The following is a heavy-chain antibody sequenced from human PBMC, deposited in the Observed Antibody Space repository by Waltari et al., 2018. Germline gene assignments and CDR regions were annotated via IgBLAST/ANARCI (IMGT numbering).Heavy chain of an antibody. D-gene: IGHD4-17*01. CDR1: GGSISTYY. Sequence: QVQLQESGPGLVKPSETLSLTCTVSGGSISTYYWSWIRQPPGKGLEWIGEINHSGSTNYNPSLKSRVTISVDTSKNQFSLKLSSVTAADTAVYYCARTTVTTRDYNYWGQGTLVTVSS. V-gene: IGHV4-59*12. J-gene: IGHJ4*02. CDR2: INHSGST. CDR3: ARTTVTTRDYNY.